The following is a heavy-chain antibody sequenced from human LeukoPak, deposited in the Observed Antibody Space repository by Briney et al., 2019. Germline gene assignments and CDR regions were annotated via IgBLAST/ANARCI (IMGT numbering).Heavy chain of an antibody. CDR3: AKVFAPVRGVIDWFDP. CDR2: ISGSGGST. J-gene: IGHJ5*02. CDR1: GFTFSSYA. V-gene: IGHV3-23*01. D-gene: IGHD3-10*01. Sequence: PGGSLRLSCAASGFTFSSYAMSWVRQAPGKGLEWVSAISGSGGSTYYADSVKGRFTISRDNSKNTLYLQKNSLRAEDTAVYYCAKVFAPVRGVIDWFDPWGQGTLVTVSS.